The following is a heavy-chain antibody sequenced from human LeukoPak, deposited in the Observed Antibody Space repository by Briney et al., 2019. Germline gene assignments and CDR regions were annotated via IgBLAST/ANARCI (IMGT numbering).Heavy chain of an antibody. D-gene: IGHD6-19*01. CDR2: INNSGGRT. CDR3: AKLAVAGTDLFDY. V-gene: IGHV3-23*01. J-gene: IGHJ4*02. CDR1: GFTFSKYD. Sequence: GGSLRLSCAASGFTFSKYDMSWVRQGPGKGPEWVSGINNSGGRTYYADSVKGRFTISRDNSKNTLYLQMNSLRAEDTAVYYCAKLAVAGTDLFDYWGQGTLVTVSS.